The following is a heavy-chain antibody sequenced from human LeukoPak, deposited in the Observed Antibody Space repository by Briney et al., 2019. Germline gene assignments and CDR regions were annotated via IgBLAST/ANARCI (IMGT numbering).Heavy chain of an antibody. CDR3: ARADYYYDSSGYKYYFDY. J-gene: IGHJ4*02. Sequence: PGGSLRLSCAASGFTFSSYSMNWVRQAPGKGLEWLSYISSSSSTIYYADSVKGRFTISRDNAKNSLYLQVNNLRAEDTAVYYCARADYYYDSSGYKYYFDYWGQGTLVTVSS. CDR2: ISSSSSTI. D-gene: IGHD3-22*01. CDR1: GFTFSSYS. V-gene: IGHV3-48*01.